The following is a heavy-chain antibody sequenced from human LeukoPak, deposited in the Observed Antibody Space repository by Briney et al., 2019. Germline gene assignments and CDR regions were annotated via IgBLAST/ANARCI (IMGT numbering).Heavy chain of an antibody. J-gene: IGHJ4*02. D-gene: IGHD1-26*01. CDR3: ARGSGTAFPFDY. V-gene: IGHV4-59*01. CDR1: GGSISSYY. CDR2: IYYSGST. Sequence: PSETLSLTCTVSGGSISSYYWSWIRQPPGKGLEWIGYIYYSGSTNYNPSLKSRVTISVDTSKNQFSLKLSSVTAADTAVYYCARGSGTAFPFDYWGQGTLVTVSS.